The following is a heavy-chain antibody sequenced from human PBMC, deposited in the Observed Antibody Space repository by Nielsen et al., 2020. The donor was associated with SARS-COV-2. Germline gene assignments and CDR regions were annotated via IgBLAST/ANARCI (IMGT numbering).Heavy chain of an antibody. CDR2: MNPNGGAT. D-gene: IGHD3-22*01. J-gene: IGHJ3*02. Sequence: WVRQAPGQGLEWMGIMNPNGGATTYPQRFQGRVTMTRDTSTSTFNLELSSLRSDDTAVYYCAKDHKPLSYYYDSSGYPPDAFDIWGQGTMVTVSS. V-gene: IGHV1-46*01. CDR3: AKDHKPLSYYYDSSGYPPDAFDI.